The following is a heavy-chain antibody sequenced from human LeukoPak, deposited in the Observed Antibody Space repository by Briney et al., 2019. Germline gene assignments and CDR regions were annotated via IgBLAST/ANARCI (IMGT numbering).Heavy chain of an antibody. CDR3: ASLTTSRGLFVDY. D-gene: IGHD4/OR15-4a*01. CDR1: GGSISSGDYY. CDR2: IYYSGST. V-gene: IGHV4-30-4*01. Sequence: SETLSLTCTVSGGSISSGDYYWTWIRQPLGKGLEWIGYIYYSGSTYYNPSLKSRVTISVDTSKNQFSLKLSSVTAADTAVYYCASLTTSRGLFVDYWGQGTLVTVSS. J-gene: IGHJ4*02.